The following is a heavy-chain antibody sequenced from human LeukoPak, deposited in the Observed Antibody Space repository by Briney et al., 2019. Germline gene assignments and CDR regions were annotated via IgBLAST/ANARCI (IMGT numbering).Heavy chain of an antibody. CDR2: ICYDGSDK. D-gene: IGHD3-22*01. J-gene: IGHJ4*02. V-gene: IGHV3-33*01. CDR1: GFTFSSYG. CDR3: ARQIAYYYDSSGYYTTDY. Sequence: GRSLRLSCAASGFTFSSYGMHWVRQAPGKGLEWVAIICYDGSDKYCADSVKGRFTISRDNSKDTLYLQMNSLRAEDTAVYYCARQIAYYYDSSGYYTTDYWGQGTLVTVSS.